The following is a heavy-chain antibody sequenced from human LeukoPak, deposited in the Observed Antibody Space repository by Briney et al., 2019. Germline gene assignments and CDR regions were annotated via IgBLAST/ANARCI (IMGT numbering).Heavy chain of an antibody. CDR3: ARVGGIAVAGNYFDY. CDR2: ISYDGSNK. CDR1: GFTFSSYA. V-gene: IGHV3-30*04. D-gene: IGHD6-19*01. Sequence: GGSLGLSCAASGFTFSSYAMHWVRQAPGKGLEWVAVISYDGSNKYYADSVKGRFTISRDNSKNTLYLQMNSLRAEDTAVYYCARVGGIAVAGNYFDYWGQGTLVTVSS. J-gene: IGHJ4*02.